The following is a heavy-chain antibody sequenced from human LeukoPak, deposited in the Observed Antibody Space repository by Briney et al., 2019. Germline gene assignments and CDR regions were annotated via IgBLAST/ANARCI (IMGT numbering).Heavy chain of an antibody. CDR1: GFTVSSDY. V-gene: IGHV3-66*01. Sequence: GGSLRLSCSASGFTVSSDYMSWVRQAPGKGLAWLSVIYSGGTTYYADSVKGRFTISRDNSKNTLYLQMNSLRAEDTAVYYCAKDWSSSGWYFDNWGQGTLVTVSS. J-gene: IGHJ4*02. D-gene: IGHD6-19*01. CDR3: AKDWSSSGWYFDN. CDR2: IYSGGTT.